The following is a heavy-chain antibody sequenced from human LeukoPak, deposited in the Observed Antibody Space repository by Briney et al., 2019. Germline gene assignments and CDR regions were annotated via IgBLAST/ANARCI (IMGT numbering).Heavy chain of an antibody. D-gene: IGHD2-2*02. V-gene: IGHV4-59*01. CDR3: ARVSVVPAAIDYYYGMDV. CDR2: IYYSGST. Sequence: PSETLSLTCTVSGGSIRSYYWSWIRQPPGKGLGWIGYIYYSGSTNYNPSLKSRVTISVDTSKNQFSLKLSSVTAADTAVYYCARVSVVPAAIDYYYGMDVWGKGTTVTVSS. CDR1: GGSIRSYY. J-gene: IGHJ6*04.